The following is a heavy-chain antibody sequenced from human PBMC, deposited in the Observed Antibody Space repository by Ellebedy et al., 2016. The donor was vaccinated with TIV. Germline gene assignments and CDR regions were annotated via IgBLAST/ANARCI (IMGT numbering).Heavy chain of an antibody. V-gene: IGHV3-48*02. CDR2: IVSGSSVM. CDR3: VRDVFRAFDR. Sequence: GESLKISCAASGFMFSSYTMNWVRQAPGKGLEWIAYIVSGSSVMSYADSVKGRFTISRDNARDSLFLQMNSLRDEDTAVYYCVRDVFRAFDRWGQGTLVTVSS. D-gene: IGHD3-10*01. J-gene: IGHJ4*02. CDR1: GFMFSSYT.